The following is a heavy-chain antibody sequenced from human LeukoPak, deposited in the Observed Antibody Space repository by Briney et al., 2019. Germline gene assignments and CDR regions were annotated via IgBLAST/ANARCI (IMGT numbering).Heavy chain of an antibody. V-gene: IGHV3-30*18. D-gene: IGHD2-2*01. CDR2: ISYGGSNK. Sequence: GGSLRLSCAASGFTFSGYGMVWVRQAPGKGLEWVAVISYGGSNKYYADSVKGRFTISRDNSKNTLYLQMNILRAEDTAVYYCAKGVCSTSCYPGDYWGQGTLVTVSS. J-gene: IGHJ4*02. CDR3: AKGVCSTSCYPGDY. CDR1: GFTFSGYG.